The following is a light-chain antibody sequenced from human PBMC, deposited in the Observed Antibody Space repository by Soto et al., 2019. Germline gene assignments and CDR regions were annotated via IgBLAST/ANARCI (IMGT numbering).Light chain of an antibody. J-gene: IGLJ3*02. CDR2: EVT. V-gene: IGLV2-8*01. Sequence: QSVLTPPPSASGSPGQSVTISCTGTINDVGGYNYVSWYQQLPGKAPKLMIYEVTKRPSGVPDRFSGSKSGNTAYLTVSGLQAEDEADYYCSSYAGSNILGVFGGGTQLAV. CDR1: INDVGGYNY. CDR3: SSYAGSNILGV.